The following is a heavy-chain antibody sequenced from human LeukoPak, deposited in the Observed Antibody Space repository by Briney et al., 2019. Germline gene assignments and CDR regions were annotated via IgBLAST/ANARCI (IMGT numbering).Heavy chain of an antibody. V-gene: IGHV3-30*18. D-gene: IGHD4-17*01. CDR1: GFTFSSYG. CDR2: ISFDGNNK. Sequence: GRSLRLSCVASGFTFSSYGMHWVRQAPGKGLEWVAVISFDGNNKYYADSVKGRFTISRDNSKNTLYLQMNSLRAEDTALYYCAKASGPLYGDYDYWGQGTLVTVSS. CDR3: AKASGPLYGDYDY. J-gene: IGHJ4*02.